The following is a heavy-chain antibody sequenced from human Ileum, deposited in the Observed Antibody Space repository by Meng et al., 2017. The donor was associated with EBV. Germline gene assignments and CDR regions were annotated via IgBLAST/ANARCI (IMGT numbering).Heavy chain of an antibody. Sequence: QVQLVQSGGEVKKPGASVKVSCKVSGNTFTNNAIHWVRQAPGQGLEWMGWINPRNGNTEYSQKFQDRVTITRDTSASTAYMELSSLTSEDMAVYFCAVEVIFGGVPFDDWGQGTLVTVSS. CDR2: INPRNGNT. CDR1: GNTFTNNA. D-gene: IGHD2-8*02. CDR3: AVEVIFGGVPFDD. V-gene: IGHV1-3*01. J-gene: IGHJ4*02.